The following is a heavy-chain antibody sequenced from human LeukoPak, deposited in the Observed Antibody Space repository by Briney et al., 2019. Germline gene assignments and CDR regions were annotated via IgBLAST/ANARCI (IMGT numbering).Heavy chain of an antibody. D-gene: IGHD1-26*01. Sequence: ASVKVSCKPSGYTFTSYYMHWVRQAPGQGLEWMGMINPSGVSTKYAQKFQARVTMTRDTSTSCLYMELSSLRSDDTAIYYCARGSRVGVTSGAIYFDSWGQGTLVTVST. J-gene: IGHJ4*02. V-gene: IGHV1-46*01. CDR3: ARGSRVGVTSGAIYFDS. CDR1: GYTFTSYY. CDR2: INPSGVST.